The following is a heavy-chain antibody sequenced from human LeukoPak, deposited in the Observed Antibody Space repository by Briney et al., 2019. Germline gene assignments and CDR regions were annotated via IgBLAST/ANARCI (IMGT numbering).Heavy chain of an antibody. J-gene: IGHJ4*02. CDR2: IYYSGGT. V-gene: IGHV4-59*01. Sequence: SETLSLTCTVSGGSISSYYWSWIRQPPGKGLEWIGYIYYSGGTNYNPSLKSRVTISVDTSKNQFSLKLSSVTAADTAVYYCARGSFRSWYVDYWGQGTLVTVSS. D-gene: IGHD6-13*01. CDR3: ARGSFRSWYVDY. CDR1: GGSISSYY.